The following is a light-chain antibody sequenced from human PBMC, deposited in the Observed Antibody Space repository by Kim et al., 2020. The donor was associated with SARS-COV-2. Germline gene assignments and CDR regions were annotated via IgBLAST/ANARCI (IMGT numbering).Light chain of an antibody. V-gene: IGLV3-1*01. CDR1: KLGDRY. CDR3: RAWDSSTADVV. J-gene: IGLJ2*01. Sequence: PGQTASITCSGDKLGDRYVCWYQQKPGQSPVLVIYQDNKRPSGIPERFSGANSGNTATLTISGTQPMDEADYYCRAWDSSTADVVFGGGTKLTVL. CDR2: QDN.